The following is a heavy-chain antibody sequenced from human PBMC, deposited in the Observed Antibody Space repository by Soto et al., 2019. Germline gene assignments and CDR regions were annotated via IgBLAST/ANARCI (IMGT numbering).Heavy chain of an antibody. D-gene: IGHD6-19*01. CDR3: ARESIAVAGTGYGMDV. J-gene: IGHJ6*02. Sequence: LTCAISGDSVSSNSAAWNWIRQSPSRGLEWLGRTYYRSKWYNDYAVSVKSRIAINPDTSKNQFSLQLNSVTPEDTAVYYCARESIAVAGTGYGMDVWGQGTTVTVSS. CDR2: TYYRSKWYN. V-gene: IGHV6-1*01. CDR1: GDSVSSNSAA.